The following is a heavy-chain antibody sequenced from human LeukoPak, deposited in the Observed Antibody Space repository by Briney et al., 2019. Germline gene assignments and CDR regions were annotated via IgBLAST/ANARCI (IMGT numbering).Heavy chain of an antibody. J-gene: IGHJ6*03. V-gene: IGHV1-18*01. D-gene: IGHD6-6*01. Sequence: ASVKVSYKASGYTFTSYGISWVRQAPGQGLEWMGWISAYNGNTNYAQKLQGRVTMTTDTSTSTAYMELRSLRSDDTAVYYCARDLDLYSSSPRYYYYYYMDVWGKGTTVTVSS. CDR3: ARDLDLYSSSPRYYYYYYMDV. CDR1: GYTFTSYG. CDR2: ISAYNGNT.